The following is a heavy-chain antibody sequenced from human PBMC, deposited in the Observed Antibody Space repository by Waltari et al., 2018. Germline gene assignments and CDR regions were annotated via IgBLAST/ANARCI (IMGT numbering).Heavy chain of an antibody. CDR2: GYHSGST. J-gene: IGHJ5*02. Sequence: QVQLQESGPGLVKASETLSLPCTVSGVSVRSYYWTWLRQSPGKGLEWIGSGYHSGSTNYNPAIKNRVTISVDTSKNEFSLRLNAVTAADTAVYYCAREGEPTTKVEWFDPWGQGTLVTVSS. D-gene: IGHD1-1*01. CDR3: AREGEPTTKVEWFDP. V-gene: IGHV4-59*02. CDR1: GVSVRSYY.